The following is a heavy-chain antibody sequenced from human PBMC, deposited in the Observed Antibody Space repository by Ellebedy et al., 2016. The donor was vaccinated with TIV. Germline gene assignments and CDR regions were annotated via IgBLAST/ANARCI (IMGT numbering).Heavy chain of an antibody. CDR2: IKSKTDGGTT. CDR1: GFSFSNAG. D-gene: IGHD3-9*01. Sequence: PGGSLRLSCAASGFSFSNAGMSRVRQAPGKGLEWVGRIKSKTDGGTTDYAAPVKGRFTISQDESKTTLYLHMNSLEIEDTAVYYCTTDGHKGRYGMDVWGQGTTVTVSS. J-gene: IGHJ6*02. V-gene: IGHV3-15*01. CDR3: TTDGHKGRYGMDV.